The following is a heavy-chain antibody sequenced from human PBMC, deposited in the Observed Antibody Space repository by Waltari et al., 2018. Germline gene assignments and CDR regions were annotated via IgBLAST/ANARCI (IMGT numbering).Heavy chain of an antibody. CDR2: IYTSGST. Sequence: QVQLQESGPGLVKPSETLSLTCTVSGGSISSYYWSWIRQPAGKGLARLGRIYTSGSTNYNPSLKSRVTMSVDTSKNQFSLKLSSVTAADTAVYYCARGSVGWSGYYSYYYYYMDVWGKGTTVTISS. D-gene: IGHD3-3*01. CDR3: ARGSVGWSGYYSYYYYYMDV. V-gene: IGHV4-4*07. CDR1: GGSISSYY. J-gene: IGHJ6*03.